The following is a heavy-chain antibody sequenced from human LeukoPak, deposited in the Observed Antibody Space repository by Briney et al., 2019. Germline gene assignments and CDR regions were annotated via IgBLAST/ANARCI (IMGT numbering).Heavy chain of an antibody. J-gene: IGHJ4*02. CDR1: GFSFGRHW. Sequence: GGSLRLSCAASGFSFGRHWMNWVRRAPGKGLEWVANIRQDGSEKNYVDSVKGRFTISRDNAKNSLFLQMDSLRAEDTAAYYCAGGAGWLIDYWGQGTLVTVSP. CDR2: IRQDGSEK. V-gene: IGHV3-7*03. D-gene: IGHD3-16*01. CDR3: AGGAGWLIDY.